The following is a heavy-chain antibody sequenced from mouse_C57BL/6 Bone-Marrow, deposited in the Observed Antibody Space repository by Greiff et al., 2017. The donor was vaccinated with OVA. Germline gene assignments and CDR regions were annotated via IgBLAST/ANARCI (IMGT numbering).Heavy chain of an antibody. V-gene: IGHV14-4*01. CDR3: TTQGFITTVVE. CDR2: IDPENGDT. D-gene: IGHD1-1*01. CDR1: GFNIKDDY. J-gene: IGHJ3*01. Sequence: DVQLQESGAELVRPGASVKLSCTASGFNIKDDYMHWVKQRPEQGLEWIGWIDPENGDTEYASKFQGKATITADTSSNTAYLQLSSLTSEDTAVYYCTTQGFITTVVEWGQGTLVTVSA.